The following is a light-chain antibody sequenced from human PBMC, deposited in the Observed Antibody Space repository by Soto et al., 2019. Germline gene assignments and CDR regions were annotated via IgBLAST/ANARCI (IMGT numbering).Light chain of an antibody. CDR2: TIS. V-gene: IGKV3-15*01. CDR1: ETVNSN. CDR3: QQYDILPIT. J-gene: IGKJ5*01. Sequence: EFVLTQSPATLSVSPGERATLSCRASETVNSNLAWYQQKPGQAPRLLIYTISIRATGIPARFSGSGSGTHFTFTISSLQTEDIGTYYCQQYDILPITFGRGTRLEIK.